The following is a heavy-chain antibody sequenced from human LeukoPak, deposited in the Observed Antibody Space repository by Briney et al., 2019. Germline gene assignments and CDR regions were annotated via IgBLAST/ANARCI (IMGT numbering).Heavy chain of an antibody. CDR3: GSKMESDYYYGMDV. D-gene: IGHD2-8*01. J-gene: IGHJ6*01. CDR1: VYTFTSYY. Sequence: AAVKVSCMPSVYTFTSYYIHWVPQAPRQGREWMGIINLSGGRTSYEQKFRGRVTMTRDTSTSTVYIELSSLRSEDTAVYYCGSKMESDYYYGMDVWGEGTTVTVS. CDR2: INLSGGRT. V-gene: IGHV1-46*01.